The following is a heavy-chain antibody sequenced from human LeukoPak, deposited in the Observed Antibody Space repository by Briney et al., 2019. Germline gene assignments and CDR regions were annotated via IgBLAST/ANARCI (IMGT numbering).Heavy chain of an antibody. V-gene: IGHV1-2*02. CDR1: GYTFTGYY. CDR3: ARDSGERGSGSYLIAY. CDR2: INPNSGGT. Sequence: ASVKVSCKASGYTFTGYYMHWVRQAPGQGLEWMGWINPNSGGTNYAQKFQGRVTMTRDTSISTAYMELRRLRPDDTAVYYCARDSGERGSGSYLIAYWGQGTLVTVSS. J-gene: IGHJ4*02. D-gene: IGHD3-10*01.